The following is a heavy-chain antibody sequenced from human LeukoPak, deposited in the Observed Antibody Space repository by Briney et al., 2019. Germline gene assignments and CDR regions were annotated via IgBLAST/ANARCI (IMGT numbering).Heavy chain of an antibody. V-gene: IGHV3-30*18. D-gene: IGHD6-19*01. CDR1: GFTFIEYG. CDR2: ISHDGSKT. Sequence: GGSLTLSCAVSGFTFIEYGMHWVRQAPGKGLEWVAAISHDGSKTYSGDSVKGRFTISRDNSKNTLFLEMNSLRPEDTAMYYCAKDAGQWQNWNWFAPWGQGTLVIASS. CDR3: AKDAGQWQNWNWFAP. J-gene: IGHJ5*02.